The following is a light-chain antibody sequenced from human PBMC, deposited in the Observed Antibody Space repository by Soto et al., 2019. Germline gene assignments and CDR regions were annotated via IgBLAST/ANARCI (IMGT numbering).Light chain of an antibody. V-gene: IGLV3-21*02. CDR3: GSWDSSLSAYV. J-gene: IGLJ1*01. CDR1: NIVGYN. CDR2: DDD. Sequence: SYELTQPPSVSVAPGRAARVTCGGSNIVGYNVQWYQQKPGQAPVLVVYDDDVRPSGIPERFSGSKSGTSATLGITGFQTGDEADYYCGSWDSSLSAYVFGTGTKVTVL.